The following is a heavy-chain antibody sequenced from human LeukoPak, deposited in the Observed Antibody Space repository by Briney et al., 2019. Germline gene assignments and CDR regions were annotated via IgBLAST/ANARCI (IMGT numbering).Heavy chain of an antibody. CDR3: ARDTAMVRDYYYMDV. V-gene: IGHV4-59*12. CDR1: GGSISSYY. J-gene: IGHJ6*03. D-gene: IGHD5-18*01. CDR2: IYYSGST. Sequence: SETLSLTCTVSGGSISSYYWSWIRQPPGKGLEWIGYIYYSGSTNYKSSLKSRVTISVDTSKYQFSLKLSSVTAADTAVYYCARDTAMVRDYYYMDVWGKGTTVTVSS.